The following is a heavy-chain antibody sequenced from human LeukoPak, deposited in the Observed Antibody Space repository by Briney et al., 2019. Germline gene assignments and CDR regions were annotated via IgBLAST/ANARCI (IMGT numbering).Heavy chain of an antibody. Sequence: PSETLSLTCTVSGGSISSYYWSWIRQPPGKGLEWIGYTYYSGSTNYNPSLKSRVTISVDTSKNQFSLKLSSVTAADTAVYYCARVRDFWSGYYGDDAFDIWGQGTMVTVSS. J-gene: IGHJ3*02. CDR1: GGSISSYY. CDR3: ARVRDFWSGYYGDDAFDI. CDR2: TYYSGST. D-gene: IGHD3-3*01. V-gene: IGHV4-59*01.